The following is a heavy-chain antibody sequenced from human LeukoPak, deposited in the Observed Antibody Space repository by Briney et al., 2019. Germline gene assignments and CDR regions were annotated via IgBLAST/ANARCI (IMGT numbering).Heavy chain of an antibody. Sequence: SETLSLTCTVSGGSISSYYWSWIRQPPGKGLEWIGYIYYSGSTNYNPSLKSRVTISVDTSKNQFSLKLSSVTAADTAVYYCARDKGWSGGSCYSDDAFDIWGQGTMVTVSS. J-gene: IGHJ3*02. V-gene: IGHV4-59*01. D-gene: IGHD2-15*01. CDR2: IYYSGST. CDR3: ARDKGWSGGSCYSDDAFDI. CDR1: GGSISSYY.